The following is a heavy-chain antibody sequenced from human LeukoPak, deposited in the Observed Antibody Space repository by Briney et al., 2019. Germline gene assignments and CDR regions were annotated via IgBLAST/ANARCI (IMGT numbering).Heavy chain of an antibody. CDR3: ARDLRDGQYYYDSSGYIRDY. CDR2: ISAYNGNT. CDR1: GYTLTSYG. V-gene: IGHV1-18*01. Sequence: ASVKVSCKASGYTLTSYGISWVRQAPGQGLEWMGWISAYNGNTNYAQKLQGRVTMTTDTSTSTAYMELRSLRSDDTAVYYCARDLRDGQYYYDSSGYIRDYWGQGTLVTVSS. J-gene: IGHJ4*02. D-gene: IGHD3-22*01.